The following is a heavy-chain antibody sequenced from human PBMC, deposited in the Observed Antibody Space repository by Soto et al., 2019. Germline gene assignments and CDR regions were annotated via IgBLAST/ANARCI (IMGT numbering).Heavy chain of an antibody. D-gene: IGHD2-2*01. CDR2: TSADNGDT. CDR3: ARDERGTCTSVSCYYFDY. CDR1: GYTFARYG. V-gene: IGHV1-18*04. Sequence: QVQLVQSGAEVKEPGASVKVSCRASGYTFARYGFSWVRQAPGQGLEWMAWTSADNGDTNYAQKFQGRVTLTTDTPTGTAYIELRSLRSDDTAVYYCARDERGTCTSVSCYYFDYWGQGTLVTVSS. J-gene: IGHJ4*02.